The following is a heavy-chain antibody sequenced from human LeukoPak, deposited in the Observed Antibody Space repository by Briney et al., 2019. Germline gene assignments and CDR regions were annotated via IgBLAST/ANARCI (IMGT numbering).Heavy chain of an antibody. J-gene: IGHJ2*01. D-gene: IGHD6-13*01. V-gene: IGHV4-59*01. CDR2: IYYSGST. CDR3: ARGDSSSWYGYWYFDL. Sequence: SETLSLTCTVSGGSIRSYYWSWIRQPPGKGLEWIGYIYYSGSTNYNPSLKSRVTISVDTSKNQFSLKLSSVTAADTAVYYCARGDSSSWYGYWYFDLWGRGTLVTVSS. CDR1: GGSIRSYY.